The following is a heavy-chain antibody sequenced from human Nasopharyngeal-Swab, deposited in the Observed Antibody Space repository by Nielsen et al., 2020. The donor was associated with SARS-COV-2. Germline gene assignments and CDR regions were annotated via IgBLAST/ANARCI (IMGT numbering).Heavy chain of an antibody. D-gene: IGHD1-1*01. CDR1: GFSFRSYW. J-gene: IGHJ4*02. CDR3: ARNLLEFIALDY. Sequence: GGSLRLSCAASGFSFRSYWVSWFRQAPGKGLEWVANIKEDGSERNYGDSVKGRFTISRDNARNSVYLQMYSLRAEDTATYYCARNLLEFIALDYWGQGTLVTVSP. V-gene: IGHV3-7*01. CDR2: IKEDGSER.